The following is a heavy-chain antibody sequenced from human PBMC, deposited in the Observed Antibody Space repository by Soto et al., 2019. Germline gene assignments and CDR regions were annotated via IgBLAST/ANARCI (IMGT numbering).Heavy chain of an antibody. D-gene: IGHD5-18*01. CDR3: LREVRYSYANYGMDV. J-gene: IGHJ6*01. V-gene: IGHV4-59*01. CDR1: GGSISSYY. Sequence: SDTLSLTCTVSGGSISSYYWSWIRQPPGKGLEWIGYIYYSGSTNYNPSLKSRVTISVDTSKNQFSLKLSSVTAADTAVYYCLREVRYSYANYGMDVWGQGTRVTVS. CDR2: IYYSGST.